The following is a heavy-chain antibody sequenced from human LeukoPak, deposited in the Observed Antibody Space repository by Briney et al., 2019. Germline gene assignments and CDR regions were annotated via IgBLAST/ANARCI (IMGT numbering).Heavy chain of an antibody. CDR1: GYTFTSYG. Sequence: PCKASGYTFTSYGISWVRQAPGKGLEWVSVIYSGGSTYYADSVKGRFTISRDNSKNTLYLQMNSLRAEDTAVYYCARCYDSSALMLTYWGQGTLVTVSS. CDR2: IYSGGST. D-gene: IGHD3-22*01. CDR3: ARCYDSSALMLTY. V-gene: IGHV3-53*01. J-gene: IGHJ4*02.